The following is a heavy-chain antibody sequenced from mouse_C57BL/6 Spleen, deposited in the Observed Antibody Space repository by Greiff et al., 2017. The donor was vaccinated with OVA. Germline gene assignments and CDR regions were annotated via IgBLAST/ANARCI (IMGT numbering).Heavy chain of an antibody. CDR2: IDPSDSET. CDR3: ARGTVVADWYVDV. Sequence: QVQLQQPGAELVRPGSSVKLSCKASGYTFTSYWMHWVKQRPIQGLEWIGNIDPSDSETHYNQKFKDKATLTVDKSSSTAYMQLSSLTSEDSAVYDCARGTVVADWYVDVWGTGTTGTVAA. CDR1: GYTFTSYW. D-gene: IGHD1-1*01. V-gene: IGHV1-52*01. J-gene: IGHJ1*03.